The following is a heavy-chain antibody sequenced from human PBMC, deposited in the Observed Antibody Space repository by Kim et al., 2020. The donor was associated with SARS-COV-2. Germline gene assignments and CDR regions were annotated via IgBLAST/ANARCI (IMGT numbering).Heavy chain of an antibody. D-gene: IGHD1-26*01. CDR3: ARHGVGLYYYGMDV. Sequence: IPSFQGQVTISADKSISTAYLQWSSLKASDTAMYYCARHGVGLYYYGMDVWGQGTTVTVSS. V-gene: IGHV5-51*01. J-gene: IGHJ6*02.